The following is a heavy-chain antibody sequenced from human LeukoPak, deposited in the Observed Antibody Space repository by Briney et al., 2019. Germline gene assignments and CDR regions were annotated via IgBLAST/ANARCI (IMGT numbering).Heavy chain of an antibody. CDR1: GFTFSSYA. D-gene: IGHD3-22*01. V-gene: IGHV3-23*01. CDR3: AKSYYDSSGYYNWFDS. Sequence: GGSLRLSCAASGFTFSSYAMNWVRQAPGKGLEWVSGSSGSGSSTYYLDSVKGRFTISRDNSKNTLYLQMNSLRAEDTAVYYCAKSYYDSSGYYNWFDSWGQGTLVTVSS. CDR2: SSGSGSST. J-gene: IGHJ5*01.